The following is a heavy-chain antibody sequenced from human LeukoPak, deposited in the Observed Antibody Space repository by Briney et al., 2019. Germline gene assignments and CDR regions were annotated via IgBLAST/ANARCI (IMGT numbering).Heavy chain of an antibody. CDR2: IYTSGST. D-gene: IGHD3-3*01. CDR3: ARALRDFWSGYPSAGAFDI. CDR1: GGSISSYY. V-gene: IGHV4-4*07. J-gene: IGHJ3*02. Sequence: SETLSRTCTVSGGSISSYYWSWIRQPAGKGLEWIGRIYTSGSTNYNPSLKSRVTMSVDTSKNQFSLKLSFVTAADTAVYYCARALRDFWSGYPSAGAFDIWGQGTMVTVSS.